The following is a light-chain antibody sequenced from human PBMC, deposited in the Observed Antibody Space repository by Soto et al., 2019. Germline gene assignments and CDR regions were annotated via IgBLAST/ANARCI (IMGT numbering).Light chain of an antibody. J-gene: IGKJ4*01. CDR2: DAS. Sequence: AIQLTQSPSSLSASVGDRVSITCRASQGISSALAWYQQKPGKAPKLLIHDASTLESGVPSRFSGSGSGTDFTLTISSPQPEDFATYYCQQFNIYPLTFGGGTKVDIK. V-gene: IGKV1-13*02. CDR3: QQFNIYPLT. CDR1: QGISSA.